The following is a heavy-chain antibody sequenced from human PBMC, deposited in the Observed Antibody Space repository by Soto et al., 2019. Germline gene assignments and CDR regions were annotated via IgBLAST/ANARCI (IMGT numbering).Heavy chain of an antibody. CDR1: GYSFTSYD. CDR3: TLGFCSSTSCHFDY. Sequence: ASVKVSCKASGYSFTSYDINWVRQATGQGLEWMGWMNPNSGNTGYAQRFQGRVTMTRNTPINTAYMELSSLRSEDTAVYYCTLGFCSSTSCHFDYWGQGALVTVSS. D-gene: IGHD2-2*01. CDR2: MNPNSGNT. V-gene: IGHV1-8*01. J-gene: IGHJ4*02.